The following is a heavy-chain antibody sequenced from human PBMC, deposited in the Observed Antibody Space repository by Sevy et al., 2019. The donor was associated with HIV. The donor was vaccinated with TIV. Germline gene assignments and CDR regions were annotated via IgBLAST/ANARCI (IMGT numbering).Heavy chain of an antibody. J-gene: IGHJ4*02. D-gene: IGHD6-13*01. Sequence: GGFLRLSCAASGFTFDEYGMHCVRQAPGKGLEWVSGINWNSGNIGYADSVKGRFTISRDNAKNSLYLQMNSLRAEDTALYYSANDISIEGGIAAIGTGIFDFWGQGTPVAVSS. CDR1: GFTFDEYG. CDR2: INWNSGNI. V-gene: IGHV3-9*01. CDR3: ANDISIEGGIAAIGTGIFDF.